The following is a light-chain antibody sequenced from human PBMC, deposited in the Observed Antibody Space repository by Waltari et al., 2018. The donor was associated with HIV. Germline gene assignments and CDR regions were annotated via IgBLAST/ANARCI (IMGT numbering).Light chain of an antibody. CDR3: EERAGSSIT. V-gene: IGKV3-20*01. Sequence: EKVLTQSPGTLSLSPRESTTLSCRASQTVSSNYLDWYQQKPGQAPRLLIYAASSRATGTPDRFSGSGSGTDFTLTISRLEPEDFAVYYCEERAGSSITFGGGTKVEIK. J-gene: IGKJ4*01. CDR1: QTVSSNY. CDR2: AAS.